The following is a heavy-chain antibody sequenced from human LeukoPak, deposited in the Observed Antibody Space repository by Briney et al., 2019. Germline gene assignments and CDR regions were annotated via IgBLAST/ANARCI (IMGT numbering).Heavy chain of an antibody. V-gene: IGHV3-21*01. CDR2: ITSSSSYK. Sequence: PGGSLGLSCAAPGFTFRNYNMNWVRQAPGKGLEWISSITSSSSYKFYADSVKGRFTISRDNAKNTLYLQMNSLRAEDTAVYYCARDPYSGDYYEGYYYYMDVWGKGTTVTVSS. D-gene: IGHD1-26*01. CDR1: GFTFRNYN. CDR3: ARDPYSGDYYEGYYYYMDV. J-gene: IGHJ6*03.